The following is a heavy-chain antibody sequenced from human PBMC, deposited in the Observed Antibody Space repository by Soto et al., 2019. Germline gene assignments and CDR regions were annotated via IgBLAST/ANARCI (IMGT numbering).Heavy chain of an antibody. V-gene: IGHV3-53*03. CDR2: IYSGGST. Sequence: PGGSLRLSCAASGFTVSNNYISWVRQPPGKGLEWVSLIYSGGSTYYADSVKGRFTLSRDNSKNTVYLQMNSLRAEDTAVYYCARAEWGSSYTQYYYDLDVWGQGTTVTVSS. J-gene: IGHJ6*02. CDR1: GFTVSNNY. CDR3: ARAEWGSSYTQYYYDLDV. D-gene: IGHD6-13*01.